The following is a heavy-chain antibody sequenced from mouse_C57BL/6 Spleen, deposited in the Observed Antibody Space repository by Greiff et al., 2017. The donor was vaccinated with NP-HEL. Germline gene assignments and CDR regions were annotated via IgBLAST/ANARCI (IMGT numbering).Heavy chain of an antibody. J-gene: IGHJ4*01. D-gene: IGHD4-1*01. Sequence: EVQLVESGGGLVQPKGSLKLSCAASGFTFNTYAMHWVRQAPGKGLEWVARIRSKSSNYATYYADSVKDRFTISRDDSQSMLYLQMNNLKTEDTAMYDCVRDRGLGRGDYAMDYWGQGTSVTVSS. V-gene: IGHV10-3*01. CDR3: VRDRGLGRGDYAMDY. CDR1: GFTFNTYA. CDR2: IRSKSSNYAT.